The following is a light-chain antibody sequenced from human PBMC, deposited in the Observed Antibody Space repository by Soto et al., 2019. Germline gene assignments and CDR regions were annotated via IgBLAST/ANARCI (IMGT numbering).Light chain of an antibody. CDR2: DVS. V-gene: IGLV2-14*01. CDR3: SSYSSRSTVV. Sequence: QSVLTQPASVSGSPGQSITISCTGTSSDVGGYNYVSWYQQHPGEAPKLMIYDVSNWPSGFSTRFSGSKSGNTASLTISGLQAEDEADYYCSSYSSRSTVVFGGGTKLTVL. CDR1: SSDVGGYNY. J-gene: IGLJ2*01.